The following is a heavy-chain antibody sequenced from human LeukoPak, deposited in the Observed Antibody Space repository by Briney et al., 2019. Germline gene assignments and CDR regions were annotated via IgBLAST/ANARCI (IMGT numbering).Heavy chain of an antibody. D-gene: IGHD6-19*01. J-gene: IGHJ6*02. V-gene: IGHV4-39*07. CDR1: GGSISSNSYY. Sequence: ETLSLTCTVPGGSISSNSYYWGWIRQPPGKGLEWIGSIYSSGSPYYNPSLKSRVTISVDTSKNQFSLRLSPVTAADTAVYYCARTISAWLGTFYDRGLDVWGQGTTVTVSS. CDR2: IYSSGSP. CDR3: ARTISAWLGTFYDRGLDV.